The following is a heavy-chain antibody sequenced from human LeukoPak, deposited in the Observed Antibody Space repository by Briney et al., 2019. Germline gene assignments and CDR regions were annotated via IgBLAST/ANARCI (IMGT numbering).Heavy chain of an antibody. V-gene: IGHV4-39*01. CDR1: GGSISSSSYY. J-gene: IGHJ4*02. CDR2: IYYSGST. D-gene: IGHD2-2*01. CDR3: AWIGYCSSTCCLFDY. Sequence: SETLSLTCTVSGGSISSSSYYWGWIRQPPGKELVWIGSIYYSGSTYYNPSLKSRVTISVDTSKSQFSLKLSSVTAADTAVYHCAWIGYCSSTCCLFDYWGQGTLVTVSS.